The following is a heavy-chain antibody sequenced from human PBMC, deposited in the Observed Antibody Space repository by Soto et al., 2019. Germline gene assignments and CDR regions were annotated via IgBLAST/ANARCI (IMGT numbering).Heavy chain of an antibody. CDR2: SSDSVST. CDR1: GGSRSGYY. V-gene: IGHV4-34*01. D-gene: IGHD3-22*01. CDR3: ARHRSGSRGVDF. Sequence: QVQLVQWGAGLLKPSETLSHTCPVFGGSRSGYYWIWIRQSPEKGLEWIGESSDSVSTKYNPSLKGRVTFLLATSENQFSLRLNSVTAADTAVYYSARHRSGSRGVDFWGQGFQITVSS. J-gene: IGHJ4*02.